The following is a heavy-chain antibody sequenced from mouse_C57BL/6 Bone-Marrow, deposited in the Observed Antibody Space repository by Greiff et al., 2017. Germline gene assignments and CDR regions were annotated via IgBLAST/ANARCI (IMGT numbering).Heavy chain of an antibody. Sequence: VQLQQSVAELVRPGASVKLSCTASGFNIKNTYMHWVKQRPEQGLEWIGRIDPANGNTKYAPKFQGKATITADTSSNTAYLQLSSLTSEDTAIYYCAPYYYGSSGCFDVWGKGTTVTVSS. J-gene: IGHJ1*03. CDR3: APYYYGSSGCFDV. CDR1: GFNIKNTY. D-gene: IGHD1-1*01. V-gene: IGHV14-3*01. CDR2: IDPANGNT.